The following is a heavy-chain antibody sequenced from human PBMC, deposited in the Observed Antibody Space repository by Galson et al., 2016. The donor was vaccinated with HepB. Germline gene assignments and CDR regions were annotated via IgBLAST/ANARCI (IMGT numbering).Heavy chain of an antibody. CDR2: IDSAGTGI. J-gene: IGHJ4*02. D-gene: IGHD1-7*01. Sequence: SLRLSCAASGFTFRYSWMHWVRQAPGEGLIWVAQIDSAGTGIVYTDSVRGRFIASRDNARNTLSLRLTCLRAEDTAVYYCARERVGLGPKTIDYWGQGTLVTVSS. V-gene: IGHV3-74*01. CDR1: GFTFRYSW. CDR3: ARERVGLGPKTIDY.